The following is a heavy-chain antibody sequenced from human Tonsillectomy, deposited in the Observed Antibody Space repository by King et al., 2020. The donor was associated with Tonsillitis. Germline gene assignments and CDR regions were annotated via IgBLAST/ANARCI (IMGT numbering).Heavy chain of an antibody. CDR3: ARARGYSYGFDF. CDR1: GFTFSNFA. V-gene: IGHV3-30*01. D-gene: IGHD5-18*01. CDR2: ISYDGSNK. J-gene: IGHJ4*02. Sequence: VQLVESGGGVVQPGRSLRLSCAASGFTFSNFAMHWVRQAPGKGLEWVAVISYDGSNKFYADSVKGRFTISRDNSKNTLWLQMNSLRAADTAVYYCARARGYSYGFDFWGQGTLVTVSS.